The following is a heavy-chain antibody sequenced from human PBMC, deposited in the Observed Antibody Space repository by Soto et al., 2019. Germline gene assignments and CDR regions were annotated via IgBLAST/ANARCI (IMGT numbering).Heavy chain of an antibody. CDR3: ARGAYPEYDYYYYGMDV. V-gene: IGHV4-34*01. J-gene: IGHJ6*02. D-gene: IGHD3-3*01. CDR2: INHSGST. CDR1: GGSFSGYY. Sequence: PSETLSLTCAVYGGSFSGYYWSWIRQPPGKGLEWIGEINHSGSTNYNPSLKSRGTISVDTSKNQFPLKLSSVTAADTAVYYCARGAYPEYDYYYYGMDVWGQGTTVTVSS.